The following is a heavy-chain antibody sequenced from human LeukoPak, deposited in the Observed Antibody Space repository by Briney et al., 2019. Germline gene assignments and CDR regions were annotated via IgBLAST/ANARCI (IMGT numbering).Heavy chain of an antibody. CDR3: ARGWRYMDV. J-gene: IGHJ6*03. CDR2: VTSNGVST. V-gene: IGHV3-64*02. CDR1: GFTLINYA. Sequence: PGGSLRLSCAASGFTLINYAMHWVRQAPGKGLEYVSAVTSNGVSTYYADSVQGRFTISRDNSKNTLYLQMGSLRDEDMAVYYCARGWRYMDVWGRGTTVTVSS.